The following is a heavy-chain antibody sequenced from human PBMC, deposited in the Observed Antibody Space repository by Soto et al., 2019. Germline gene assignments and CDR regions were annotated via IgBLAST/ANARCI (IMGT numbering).Heavy chain of an antibody. CDR3: ARGLGAFEPMDYYYYGMDV. CDR2: ISYDGTNK. J-gene: IGHJ6*02. CDR1: GFTFSSYA. V-gene: IGHV3-30-3*01. D-gene: IGHD3-10*01. Sequence: GGSLRLSCAASGFTFSSYAIHWVRQAPGKGLEWVAIISYDGTNKHYADSVKGRFTISRDNSQNTLYLQMNSLRAEDTAVYYCARGLGAFEPMDYYYYGMDVWGQGTTVTVSS.